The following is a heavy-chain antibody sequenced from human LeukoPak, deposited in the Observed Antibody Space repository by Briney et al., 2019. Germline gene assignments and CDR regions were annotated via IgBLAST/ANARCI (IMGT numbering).Heavy chain of an antibody. D-gene: IGHD4-17*01. CDR1: GGSISSSSYY. CDR2: IYYSGST. V-gene: IGHV4-31*03. Sequence: SETLSLTCTISGGSISSSSYYWSWIRQHPGKGLEWIGYIYYSGSTYYNPSLKSRVTISVDTSKNQFSLKLSSVTAADTAVYYCASKGHDYGDYGGWFDPWGQGTLVTVSS. CDR3: ASKGHDYGDYGGWFDP. J-gene: IGHJ5*02.